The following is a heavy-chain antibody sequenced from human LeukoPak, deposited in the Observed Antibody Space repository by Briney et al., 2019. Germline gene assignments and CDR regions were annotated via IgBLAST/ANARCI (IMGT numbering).Heavy chain of an antibody. CDR2: INHSGST. CDR1: GGSFSGYY. V-gene: IGHV4-34*01. J-gene: IGHJ4*02. Sequence: SETLSLTCAVYGGSFSGYYWSWIRQPPGKGLEWIGEINHSGSTNYNPSLKSRVTISVNTSKNQFALKLRSVSAADTAVYYCARGDYFDNWGQGTLVTVSS. CDR3: ARGDYFDN.